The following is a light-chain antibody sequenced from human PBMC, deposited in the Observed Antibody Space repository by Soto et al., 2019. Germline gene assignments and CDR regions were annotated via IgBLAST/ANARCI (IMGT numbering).Light chain of an antibody. CDR3: QQYDNWPRT. J-gene: IGKJ1*01. V-gene: IGKV3-15*01. CDR1: QSVSSN. CDR2: NPS. Sequence: EIVMTQSPATLSVSPGERATLSCRASQSVSSNLAWYQQKPGQAPKLLIYNPSTRATGIPARFSGSGSGTRFTLTIASLQSEDFAVYYCQQYDNWPRTVGQGTKVDSK.